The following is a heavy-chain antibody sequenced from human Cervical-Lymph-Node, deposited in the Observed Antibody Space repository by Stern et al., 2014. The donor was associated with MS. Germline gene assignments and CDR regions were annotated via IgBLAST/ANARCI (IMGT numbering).Heavy chain of an antibody. D-gene: IGHD2-2*01. Sequence: EVPLVESGGGLVQPGGSLRLSCAASGFTFSTYAFSWVRQAPGKVLEWVSSISDSGVYTYYADSVKGRFTISRDNSKSMLDLEMQSLRAEDTAVYHCAKDLGRGVVVVPLYGLDVWGQGTTVTVSS. CDR3: AKDLGRGVVVVPLYGLDV. CDR1: GFTFSTYA. V-gene: IGHV3-23*04. J-gene: IGHJ6*02. CDR2: ISDSGVYT.